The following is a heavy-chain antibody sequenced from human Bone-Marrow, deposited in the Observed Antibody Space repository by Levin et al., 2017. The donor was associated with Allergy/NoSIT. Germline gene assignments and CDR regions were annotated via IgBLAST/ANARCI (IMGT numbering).Heavy chain of an antibody. J-gene: IGHJ6*02. CDR2: IHYSGST. CDR1: GGSISSYY. Sequence: SETLSLTCTVSGGSISSYYWTWIRQPPGKGLEWLGYIHYSGSTSYNPSLKSRVTISLDTSKNQFSLRLTSVTAADTAEYYCARAEGPIVRGVRYYNNGMDVWGQGTRVTVSS. V-gene: IGHV4-59*01. D-gene: IGHD3-10*01. CDR3: ARAEGPIVRGVRYYNNGMDV.